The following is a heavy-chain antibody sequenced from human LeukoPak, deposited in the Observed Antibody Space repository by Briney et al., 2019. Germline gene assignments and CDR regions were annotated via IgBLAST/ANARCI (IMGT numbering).Heavy chain of an antibody. CDR2: ISSSSSYI. D-gene: IGHD6-6*01. V-gene: IGHV3-21*01. J-gene: IGHJ4*02. CDR3: ARDVPPYSSSSRLGF. CDR1: GFTFSSYS. Sequence: GGSLRLSCAASGFTFSSYSMNWVRQAPGKGLEWVSSISSSSSYIYYADSVKGRFTISRDNAKNSLYLQMNSLRAEDTAVYYCARDVPPYSSSSRLGFWGQGTLVTVSS.